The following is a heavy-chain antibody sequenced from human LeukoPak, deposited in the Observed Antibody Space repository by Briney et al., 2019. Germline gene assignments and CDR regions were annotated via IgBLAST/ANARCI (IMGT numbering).Heavy chain of an antibody. Sequence: AGTLTLTCAVSGGSISSSNWWRWGRQPPGKVLEWTGEIYHSGSTNYNPSLKSRVTISVDKSKNQLSLQLSSVTAEDTAVYYCARGLVATTRFDPWSQGTLVTVSS. CDR3: ARGLVATTRFDP. D-gene: IGHD5-12*01. J-gene: IGHJ5*02. CDR1: GGSISSSNW. V-gene: IGHV4-4*02. CDR2: IYHSGST.